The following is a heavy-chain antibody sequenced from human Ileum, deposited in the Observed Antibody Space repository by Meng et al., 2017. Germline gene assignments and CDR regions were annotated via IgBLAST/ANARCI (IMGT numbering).Heavy chain of an antibody. D-gene: IGHD1-26*01. CDR1: VYTFTSYD. CDR2: MNPSSGNT. CDR3: ARGQGSGSYYVWFDP. Sequence: SVVEVKKPGAEVKVSCKAAVYTFTSYDINWVRQATGQGLEWMGWMNPSSGNTGYAQKFQGRVTMTRNTSISTAYMELSSLRSEDTAVYYCARGQGSGSYYVWFDPWGQGTLVTVSS. J-gene: IGHJ5*02. V-gene: IGHV1-8*01.